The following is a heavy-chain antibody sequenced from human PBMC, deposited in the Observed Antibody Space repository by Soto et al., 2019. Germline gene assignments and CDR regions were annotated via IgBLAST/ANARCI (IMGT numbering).Heavy chain of an antibody. CDR2: IKSKAAGGAI. Sequence: EAQMVESGGGLVKPGGSLRLSCAVSGFSFRDAWMNWVRQAPGKGLEWVGRIKSKAAGGAIDYAAPVKDRFTISRDDSKDTLYLQINSLKTEDTAMYYCTTDGSFGGVVVAFHLWGQGTMLSVSS. CDR1: GFSFRDAW. D-gene: IGHD3-10*01. V-gene: IGHV3-15*07. CDR3: TTDGSFGGVVVAFHL. J-gene: IGHJ3*01.